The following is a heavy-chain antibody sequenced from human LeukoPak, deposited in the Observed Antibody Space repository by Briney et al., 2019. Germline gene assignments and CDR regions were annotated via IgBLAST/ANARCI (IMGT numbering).Heavy chain of an antibody. V-gene: IGHV3-66*01. CDR3: ARGFTESDY. CDR1: GFTFSSYW. D-gene: IGHD3-10*01. J-gene: IGHJ4*02. Sequence: GGSLRLSCAASGFTFSSYWMSWVRQAPGKGLEWVSVIYSDGTTYYADSVKGRFTISRDNSKNTLYLQMNSLRAEDTAVYYCARGFTESDYWGQGTLVTVSS. CDR2: IYSDGTT.